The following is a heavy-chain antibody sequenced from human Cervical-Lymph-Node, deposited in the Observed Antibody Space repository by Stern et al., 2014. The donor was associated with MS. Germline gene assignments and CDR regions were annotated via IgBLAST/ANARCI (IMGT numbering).Heavy chain of an antibody. D-gene: IGHD2/OR15-2a*01. Sequence: VQLVESGGGVVQPGRSLRLSCAASGFIFNNYALFWVRQAPGKGLEWVAVISFNGNNKYYADSVQGRFTISRDNSTNILFLQMNNLTTDDTAVYFCARGQRGEYFDYWGQGTLVTVFS. J-gene: IGHJ4*02. CDR3: ARGQRGEYFDY. V-gene: IGHV3-30-3*01. CDR2: ISFNGNNK. CDR1: GFIFNNYA.